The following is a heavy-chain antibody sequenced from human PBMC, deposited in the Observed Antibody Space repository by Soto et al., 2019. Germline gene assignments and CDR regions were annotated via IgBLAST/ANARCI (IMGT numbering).Heavy chain of an antibody. Sequence: PSETLSLTCTVSGGSISSYYWSWIRQPPGKGLEWIGYIYYSGSTNYNPSLKSRVTISVDTSKNQFSLKLSSVTAADTAVYYCARARGITMVRGDGFDYWGQGTLVTVSS. D-gene: IGHD3-10*01. V-gene: IGHV4-59*01. CDR1: GGSISSYY. J-gene: IGHJ4*02. CDR3: ARARGITMVRGDGFDY. CDR2: IYYSGST.